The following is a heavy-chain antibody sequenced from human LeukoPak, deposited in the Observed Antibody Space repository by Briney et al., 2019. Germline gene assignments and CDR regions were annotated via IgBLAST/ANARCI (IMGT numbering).Heavy chain of an antibody. CDR1: GYTFTSYD. CDR2: MNPNSGNT. V-gene: IGHV1-8*03. J-gene: IGHJ4*01. CDR3: AIPGGAARPKQGQNNYYFDY. Sequence: ASVKVSRKASGYTFTSYDINWVRQATGQELEWMGWMNPNSGNTGYAQKFQGRVTITRNTSISTAYMELSSLRSEDTAVYYCAIPGGAARPKQGQNNYYFDYWGQGTLVTVSS. D-gene: IGHD6-6*01.